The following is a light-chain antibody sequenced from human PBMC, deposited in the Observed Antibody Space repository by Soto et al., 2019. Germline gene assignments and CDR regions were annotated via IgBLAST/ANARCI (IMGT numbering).Light chain of an antibody. CDR2: EIT. CDR1: SSDIGSYNL. V-gene: IGLV2-23*02. J-gene: IGLJ1*01. CDR3: CSFVHITPSYV. Sequence: QSALTQPASVSGSPGQSITISCTGTSSDIGSYNLVSWYQQHPGKAPRLMISEITTRPSGISHRFSGAKSGNTASLTISGLQAEDEADYCCCSFVHITPSYVFGTGTKLTVL.